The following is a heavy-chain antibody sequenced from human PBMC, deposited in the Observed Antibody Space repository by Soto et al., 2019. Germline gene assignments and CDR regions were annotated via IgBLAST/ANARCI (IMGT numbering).Heavy chain of an antibody. CDR2: ISAGGGSS. J-gene: IGHJ4*02. V-gene: IGHV3-23*01. CDR1: GFTFNNYA. CDR3: AKAFGDSCYSSLDY. Sequence: PGGSLRLSCAASGFTFNNYAMTWVRQAPGKGLEWVSSISAGGGSSYYADSVKGRFTISRDRSRNTLYLQMNSLRAEDTALYYCAKAFGDSCYSSLDYWGQGTLVTVSS. D-gene: IGHD2-15*01.